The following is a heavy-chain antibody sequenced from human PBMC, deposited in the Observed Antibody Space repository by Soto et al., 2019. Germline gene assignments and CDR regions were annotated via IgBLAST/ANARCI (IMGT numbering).Heavy chain of an antibody. Sequence: TLSLTCNMSADSYSIYTYSWSWIRQPPGKALQWIGFIYQSGVTSYNPSLASRVSISLDRSNNQCSLKLKSVTAADTAVYFCAGMPYTSGLRFDPWGPGALVTVSS. CDR3: AGMPYTSGLRFDP. CDR1: ADSYSIYTYS. CDR2: IYQSGVT. V-gene: IGHV4-30-2*01. D-gene: IGHD6-19*01. J-gene: IGHJ5*02.